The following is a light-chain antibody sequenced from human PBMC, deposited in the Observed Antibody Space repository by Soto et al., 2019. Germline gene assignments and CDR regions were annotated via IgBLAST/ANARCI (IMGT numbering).Light chain of an antibody. V-gene: IGKV3-11*01. Sequence: EIVLTQSPATLSLSPGERATLSCRASQSVSRYLAWYQQKPGQAPRLLIYDASNRATGIPARFSGSGSGTDFTLTISRLEPEDFAVYYCQQFSRYPLTVGGGT. CDR2: DAS. J-gene: IGKJ4*01. CDR1: QSVSRY. CDR3: QQFSRYPLT.